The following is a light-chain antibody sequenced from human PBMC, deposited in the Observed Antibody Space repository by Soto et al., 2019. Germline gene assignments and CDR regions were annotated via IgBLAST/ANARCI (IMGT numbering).Light chain of an antibody. Sequence: QLVLTQPPSASGTPGQRVTISCSGSSSSIGSNTVNWYQQLPGTAPKLLIYSNNQRPSGVPDRFSGSKSGTSASLAISGLQSEVEADYYCAAWDDSLNGLVFGGGTKLTVL. V-gene: IGLV1-44*01. J-gene: IGLJ2*01. CDR2: SNN. CDR1: SSSIGSNT. CDR3: AAWDDSLNGLV.